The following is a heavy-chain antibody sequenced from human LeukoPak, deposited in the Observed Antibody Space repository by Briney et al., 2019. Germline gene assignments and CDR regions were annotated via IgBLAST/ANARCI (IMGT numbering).Heavy chain of an antibody. J-gene: IGHJ4*02. D-gene: IGHD4-11*01. CDR1: GFTFSTYT. V-gene: IGHV3-21*01. CDR2: ISSSSRYI. Sequence: PGGSLRLSCAASGFTFSTYTMNWVRQAPGKGLEWVSSISSSSRYIYFADSVRGRFTISRDNAKNSLYLQVNSLRAEDTAVYYCARETSTGFDYWGQGTLVTVSS. CDR3: ARETSTGFDY.